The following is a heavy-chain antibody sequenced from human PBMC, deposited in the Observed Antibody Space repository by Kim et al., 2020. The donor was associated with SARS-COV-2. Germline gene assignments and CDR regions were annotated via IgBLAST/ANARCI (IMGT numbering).Heavy chain of an antibody. J-gene: IGHJ4*02. Sequence: GGSLRLSCAASGFTFSSYAMSWVRQAPGKGLEWVSAISGSGGRTYYADSVKGRFTISRDNSKNTLYLQMNSLRAEDTAVYYCAKRQSGVVPAATFYWGQGALVTVSS. CDR2: ISGSGGRT. V-gene: IGHV3-23*01. CDR3: AKRQSGVVPAATFY. D-gene: IGHD2-2*01. CDR1: GFTFSSYA.